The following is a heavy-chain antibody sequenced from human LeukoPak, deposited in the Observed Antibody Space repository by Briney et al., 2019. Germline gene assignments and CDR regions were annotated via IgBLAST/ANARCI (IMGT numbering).Heavy chain of an antibody. CDR1: GGSFGGYY. J-gene: IGHJ4*02. CDR3: ARGRRARYSNYTY. CDR2: INHSGST. V-gene: IGHV4-34*01. D-gene: IGHD4-11*01. Sequence: SETLSLTCAVYGGSFGGYYWSWIRQPPGKGLEWIGEINHSGSTNYNPSLKSRVTISVDTSKNQFSLKLSSVTAADTAVYYCARGRRARYSNYTYWGQGTLVTVSS.